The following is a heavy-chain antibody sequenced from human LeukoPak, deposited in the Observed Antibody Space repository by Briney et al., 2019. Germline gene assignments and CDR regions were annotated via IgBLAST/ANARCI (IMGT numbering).Heavy chain of an antibody. Sequence: QTGGSLRLSCSASGFTFSSYAMHWVRQAPGKGLEYVSAISSNGGSTYYADSVKGRFTISRDNSKNTLYLQMSSLRAEDTAVYYCVILGGIAAADYYFDCWGQGTLVTVSS. CDR2: ISSNGGST. D-gene: IGHD6-13*01. CDR1: GFTFSSYA. J-gene: IGHJ4*02. V-gene: IGHV3-64D*09. CDR3: VILGGIAAADYYFDC.